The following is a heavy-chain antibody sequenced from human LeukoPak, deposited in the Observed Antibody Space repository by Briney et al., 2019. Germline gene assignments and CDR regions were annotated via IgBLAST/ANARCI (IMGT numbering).Heavy chain of an antibody. CDR3: AKGTLAGPFDY. V-gene: IGHV3-48*01. D-gene: IGHD6-19*01. J-gene: IGHJ4*02. CDR1: GFTFSSYS. CDR2: ISSSSSTI. Sequence: GGSLRLSCAASGFTFSSYSMNWVRQAPGKGLEWISYISSSSSTIYYADSVKGRFTISRDNAKNSLYLQMNSLRAEDTAVYYCAKGTLAGPFDYWGQGTLVTVSS.